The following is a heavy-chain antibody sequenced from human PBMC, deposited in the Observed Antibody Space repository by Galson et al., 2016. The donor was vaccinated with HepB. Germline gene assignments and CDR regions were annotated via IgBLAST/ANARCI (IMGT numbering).Heavy chain of an antibody. CDR2: IWYDETNE. CDR1: GFTFSKYG. V-gene: IGHV3-33*01. Sequence: SLRLSCAASGFTFSKYGMHWVRQAPGKGLEWVAVIWYDETNEEYADSVKGRFTISRDNPKNTLYLQMEGLRAEDTAQYYCARVDSGYDSGKLDYWGQGTLVTVSS. J-gene: IGHJ4*02. CDR3: ARVDSGYDSGKLDY. D-gene: IGHD5-12*01.